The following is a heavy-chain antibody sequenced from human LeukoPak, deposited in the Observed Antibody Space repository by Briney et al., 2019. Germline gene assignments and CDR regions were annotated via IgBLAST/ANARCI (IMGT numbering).Heavy chain of an antibody. J-gene: IGHJ4*02. CDR2: INEDGTKK. V-gene: IGHV3-7*03. CDR1: GFTFSSYA. Sequence: GGSLRLSCTASGFTFSSYAMNWVRQAPGKGLEWVANINEDGTKKYPVDSVKGRFTISRDNAKNSLYLQMNSLRAEDTAVYYCARLPLTAREHFDYWGQGTLVTVSS. CDR3: ARLPLTAREHFDY. D-gene: IGHD1-1*01.